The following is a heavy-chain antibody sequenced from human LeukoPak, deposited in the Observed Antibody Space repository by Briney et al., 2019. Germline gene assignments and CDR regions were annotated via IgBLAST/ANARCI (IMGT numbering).Heavy chain of an antibody. CDR1: GFNFSGSA. V-gene: IGHV3-73*01. Sequence: GGSLRLSCAASGFNFSGSAIHWVRQSSGKGLEWVGQIDKKDKGYATATAYAASVKGRFTISRDDSINTAYLQMKSLKTEDTALYYCTRDRGNYNWFDPWGQGTLVTVSS. J-gene: IGHJ5*02. CDR3: TRDRGNYNWFDP. D-gene: IGHD1-7*01. CDR2: IDKKDKGYATAT.